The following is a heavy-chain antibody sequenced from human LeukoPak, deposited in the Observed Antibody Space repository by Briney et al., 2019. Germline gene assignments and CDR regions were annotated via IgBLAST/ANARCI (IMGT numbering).Heavy chain of an antibody. V-gene: IGHV4-30-4*01. Sequence: SETLSLTCTVSGGSISSGDYYWSWIRQPPGKGLEWIGYIYYSGSTYYNPSLKSRVTISIDTSKNQFSLKLSSVPAADTAVYYCARDRYCQRIFNYWGQGTLVTVSS. CDR2: IYYSGST. CDR3: ARDRYCQRIFNY. CDR1: GGSISSGDYY. J-gene: IGHJ4*02. D-gene: IGHD3-16*02.